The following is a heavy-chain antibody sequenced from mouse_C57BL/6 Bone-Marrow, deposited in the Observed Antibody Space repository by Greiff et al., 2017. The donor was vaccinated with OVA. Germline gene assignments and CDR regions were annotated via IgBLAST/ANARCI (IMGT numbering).Heavy chain of an antibody. Sequence: VQLQQPGAELVRPGSSVKLSCKASGYTFTSYWMDWVKQRPGQGLEWIGNIYPSDSETHYNQKFKDKATLTVDKSSSTAYLQLSSLTSEDSAVYYCARWSYYYGSSYYWGQGTTLTVSS. CDR1: GYTFTSYW. CDR2: IYPSDSET. D-gene: IGHD1-1*01. J-gene: IGHJ2*01. CDR3: ARWSYYYGSSYY. V-gene: IGHV1-61*01.